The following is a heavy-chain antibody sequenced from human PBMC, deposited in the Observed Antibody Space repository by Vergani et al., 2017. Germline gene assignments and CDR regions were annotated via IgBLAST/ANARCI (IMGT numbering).Heavy chain of an antibody. CDR1: GGSISSGSYY. D-gene: IGHD5-18*01. CDR3: ARDRGGYSYGFDY. V-gene: IGHV4-61*10. CDR2: IYYSGST. Sequence: QVQLQESGPGLVKPSQTLSLTCTVSGGSISSGSYYWSWIRQPAGKGLEWIGYIYYSGSTNYNPSLKSRVTISVDTSKNQFSLKLSSVTAADTAVYYCARDRGGYSYGFDYWGQGTLVTVSS. J-gene: IGHJ4*02.